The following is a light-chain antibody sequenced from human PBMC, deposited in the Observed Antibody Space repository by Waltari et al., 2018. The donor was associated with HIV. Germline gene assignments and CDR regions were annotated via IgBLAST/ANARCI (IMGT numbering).Light chain of an antibody. V-gene: IGKV4-1*01. CDR3: QQTYTIPPT. CDR1: QNVFYSSNNKNY. CDR2: WAS. J-gene: IGKJ4*01. Sequence: DIVMIQSPASLAVSLGERATVKCKYRQNVFYSSNNKNYLSWYKQKPGQTPKLLIYWASSRQSGVPERFSGSGSGTDFTLSINGLQAEDVAVYFCQQTYTIPPTFGGGTKVEIK.